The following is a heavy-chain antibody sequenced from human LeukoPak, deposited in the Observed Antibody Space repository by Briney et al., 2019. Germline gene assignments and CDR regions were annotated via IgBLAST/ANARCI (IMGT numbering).Heavy chain of an antibody. V-gene: IGHV3-48*03. J-gene: IGHJ4*02. D-gene: IGHD4-23*01. CDR3: ATIYGGKFFDF. CDR2: ISGSGDAI. CDR1: GFIFSTYG. Sequence: PGGSLRLSCAASGFIFSTYGMNWVRQAPGAGLEWLSYISGSGDAIYDADSVKGRFIISRDNAKNSLYLELFDLRADDTAVYYCATIYGGKFFDFWGQGTLVTVSS.